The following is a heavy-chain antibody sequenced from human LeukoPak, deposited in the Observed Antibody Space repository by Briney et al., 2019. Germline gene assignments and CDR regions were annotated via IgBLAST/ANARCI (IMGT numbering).Heavy chain of an antibody. D-gene: IGHD6-19*01. CDR2: IYTSGST. J-gene: IGHJ4*02. CDR3: ASLPLRAGTRDFDY. CDR1: GGSISSYY. Sequence: SETLSLTCTVSGGSISSYYWSWIRQPAGKGLEWIGRIYTSGSTYYNPSLKSRVTISVDTSKNQFSLKLSSVTAADTAVYYCASLPLRAGTRDFDYWGQGTLVTVSS. V-gene: IGHV4-4*07.